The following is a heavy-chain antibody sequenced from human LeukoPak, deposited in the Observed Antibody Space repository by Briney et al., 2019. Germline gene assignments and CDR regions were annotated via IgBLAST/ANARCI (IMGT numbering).Heavy chain of an antibody. D-gene: IGHD4-11*01. CDR1: GFTFSSYQ. CDR2: ISSSGSII. CDR3: AKSTAGYSSLFDY. V-gene: IGHV3-48*03. J-gene: IGHJ4*02. Sequence: QPGGSLRLSCAASGFTFSSYQMNWVRQAPGKGLEWVSHISSSGSIIYYADSVKGRFTISRDNAKNSLYLQMNSLRAEDTAVYYCAKSTAGYSSLFDYWGQGTLVTVSS.